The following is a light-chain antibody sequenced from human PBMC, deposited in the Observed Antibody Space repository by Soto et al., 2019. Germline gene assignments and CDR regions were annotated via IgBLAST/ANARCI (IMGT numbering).Light chain of an antibody. CDR2: DVS. CDR3: SSYAGINNLV. CDR1: SSDIGGYNF. Sequence: QSALTQPPSASGSPGQSVTISCTGTSSDIGGYNFVSWYQQHPGKAPKLMIYDVSKRPSGVPDRFSGSKSGNTASLTVSGLQAEDGADYYCSSYAGINNLVFGGGTKVTVL. V-gene: IGLV2-8*01. J-gene: IGLJ2*01.